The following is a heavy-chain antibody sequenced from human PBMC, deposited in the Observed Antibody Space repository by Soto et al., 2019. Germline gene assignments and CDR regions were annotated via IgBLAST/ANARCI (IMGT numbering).Heavy chain of an antibody. D-gene: IGHD6-13*01. J-gene: IGHJ4*02. V-gene: IGHV3-23*01. CDR1: GFTFSSYA. Sequence: EVQLLESGGGLVQPGGSLRLSCAASGFTFSSYAMNWVRQAPGKGLEWVSVISGSDGSTYYADSVKGRFTISRDNSKNTLNLQMNSLRAEDTAVYYCARRSSSWHFDYWGQGTLVTVSS. CDR2: ISGSDGST. CDR3: ARRSSSWHFDY.